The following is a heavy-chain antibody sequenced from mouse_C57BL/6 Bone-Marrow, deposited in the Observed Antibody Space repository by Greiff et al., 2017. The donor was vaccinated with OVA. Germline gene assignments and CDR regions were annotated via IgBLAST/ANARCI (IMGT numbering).Heavy chain of an antibody. CDR1: GFTFSSYA. CDR3: ARDRGRLRQNYYAMDY. CDR2: ISDGGSYT. J-gene: IGHJ4*01. D-gene: IGHD2-4*01. V-gene: IGHV5-4*01. Sequence: EVQLVESGGGLVKPGGSLKLSCAASGFTFSSYAMSWVRQTPEKRLEWVATISDGGSYTYYPDNVKGRFTISRDNAKNNLYLQMSHLKSEDTAMYYCARDRGRLRQNYYAMDYWGQGTSVTVSS.